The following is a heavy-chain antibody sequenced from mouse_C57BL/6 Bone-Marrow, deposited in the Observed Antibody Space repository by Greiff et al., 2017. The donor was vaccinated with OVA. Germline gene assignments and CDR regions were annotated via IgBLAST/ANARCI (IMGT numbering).Heavy chain of an antibody. Sequence: QVQLQQPGAELVRPGSSVKLSCKASGYTFTSYWMDWVKQRPGQGLEWIGNIYPSDSETQYNQKFKDKATLTVDKSSSTAYMQLSSLTSEDSAVYYCAREYYYGSSPPGFADWGQGTLVTVSA. CDR2: IYPSDSET. CDR1: GYTFTSYW. D-gene: IGHD1-1*01. J-gene: IGHJ3*01. CDR3: AREYYYGSSPPGFAD. V-gene: IGHV1-61*01.